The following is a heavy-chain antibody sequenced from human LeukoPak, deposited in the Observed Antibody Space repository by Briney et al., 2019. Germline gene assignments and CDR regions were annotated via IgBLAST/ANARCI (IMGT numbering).Heavy chain of an antibody. D-gene: IGHD3-3*01. Sequence: SETLSLTCTVSGGSISSGSYYWSWIRQPAGKGLEWIGRTYTSGSTNYNPSLKSRVTISVDTSKNQFSLKLSSVTAADTAVYYCARARITIFGVAFFDPWGQGTLVTVSS. J-gene: IGHJ5*02. CDR1: GGSISSGSYY. CDR2: TYTSGST. CDR3: ARARITIFGVAFFDP. V-gene: IGHV4-61*02.